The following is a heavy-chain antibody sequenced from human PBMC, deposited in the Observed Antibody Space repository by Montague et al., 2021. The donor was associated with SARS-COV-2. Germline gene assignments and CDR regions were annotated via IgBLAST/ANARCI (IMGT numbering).Heavy chain of an antibody. CDR3: ARDDIVLQGVTKGMDV. CDR2: MYYSGST. D-gene: IGHD3-10*01. J-gene: IGHJ6*02. CDR1: GGSISSSNYH. Sequence: SETLSLTCTVSGGSISSSNYHWGWIRQPPGKGLEWIGNMYYSGSTYYNPSLKIRVTISIDTSKNQFSLKLSSVTAADTAVYYCARDDIVLQGVTKGMDVWGQGTTVTVSS. V-gene: IGHV4-39*07.